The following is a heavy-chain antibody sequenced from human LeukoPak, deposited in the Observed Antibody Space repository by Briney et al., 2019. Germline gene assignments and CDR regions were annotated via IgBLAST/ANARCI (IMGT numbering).Heavy chain of an antibody. Sequence: GGSLRLSCAASGSTFSSYSMNWVRQAPGKGLEWVSYISSSSSTIYYADSVKGRFTISRDNAKNSLYLQMNSLRAEDTAVYYCASQTYGDEFDYWGQGTLVTVSS. J-gene: IGHJ4*02. CDR3: ASQTYGDEFDY. V-gene: IGHV3-48*01. D-gene: IGHD4-17*01. CDR1: GSTFSSYS. CDR2: ISSSSSTI.